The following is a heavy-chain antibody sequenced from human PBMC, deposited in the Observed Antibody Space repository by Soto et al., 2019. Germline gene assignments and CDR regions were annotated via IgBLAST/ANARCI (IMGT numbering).Heavy chain of an antibody. D-gene: IGHD1-26*01. CDR1: GFTFSSYS. V-gene: IGHV3-23*01. J-gene: IGHJ4*02. CDR2: ISGSGQTT. Sequence: EVQLLESGGGSVQPGGSLILSCAASGFTFSSYSLSWLRQAPGTGLEWVSGISGSGQTTHYSDSVKGRFTISRDKFRNTLYLQVNSLRAEDAAIYVCAKSRVDSGTTYFFDYWGQGALVTVSS. CDR3: AKSRVDSGTTYFFDY.